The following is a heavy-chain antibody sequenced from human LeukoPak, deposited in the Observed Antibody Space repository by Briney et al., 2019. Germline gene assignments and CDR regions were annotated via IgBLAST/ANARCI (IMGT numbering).Heavy chain of an antibody. CDR2: INPSGGST. Sequence: PGGSLRLSCAASGFSFSSYGMHWVRQAPGQGLEWMGIINPSGGSTSYAQKFRGRVTMTRDTSTSTVYMELSSLRSEDTAVYYCARDNTGNSSWYRYFDYWGQGTLVTVSS. D-gene: IGHD6-13*01. J-gene: IGHJ4*02. CDR3: ARDNTGNSSWYRYFDY. CDR1: GFSFSSYG. V-gene: IGHV1-46*01.